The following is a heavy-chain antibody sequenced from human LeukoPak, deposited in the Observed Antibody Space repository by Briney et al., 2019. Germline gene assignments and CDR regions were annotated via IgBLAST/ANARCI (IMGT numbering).Heavy chain of an antibody. CDR2: IYSGGST. CDR1: GFTVSSNH. V-gene: IGHV3-53*01. CDR3: ATGSSVRPFDY. Sequence: PGGSLRLSCAASGFTVSSNHMSWVRQAPGKGLEWVSVIYSGGSTYYADSVKGRFTISRDNSKNTLYLQMNSLRAEDTAVYYCATGSSVRPFDYWGQGTLVTVSS. J-gene: IGHJ4*02. D-gene: IGHD3-10*01.